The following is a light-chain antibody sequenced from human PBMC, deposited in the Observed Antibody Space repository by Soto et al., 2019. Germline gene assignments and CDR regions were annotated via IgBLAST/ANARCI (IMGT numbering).Light chain of an antibody. Sequence: TQSPGTLSLPPGERATLSCRASQSVSSNLAWYQQKPGQAPRLLIYGASSRATDIPDRFSGSGSGTDFTLTINRLEPEDFAVYYCQQYGSSPITFGQGTRLEIK. J-gene: IGKJ5*01. CDR1: QSVSSN. CDR2: GAS. CDR3: QQYGSSPIT. V-gene: IGKV3-20*01.